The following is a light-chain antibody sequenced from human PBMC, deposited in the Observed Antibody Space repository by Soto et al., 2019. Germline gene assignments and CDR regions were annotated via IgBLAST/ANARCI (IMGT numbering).Light chain of an antibody. J-gene: IGKJ1*01. CDR1: QGISSY. CDR2: AAS. Sequence: IKMTQSPSSLSSSVGDIVTITCLASQGISSYLAWYQQKPGKAPKLLIYAASTLQSGVPSRFSGSGSGTDFTLTISCLQSEDFATYYCQQYYSYPPWTFGQGTKVE. V-gene: IGKV1-8*01. CDR3: QQYYSYPPWT.